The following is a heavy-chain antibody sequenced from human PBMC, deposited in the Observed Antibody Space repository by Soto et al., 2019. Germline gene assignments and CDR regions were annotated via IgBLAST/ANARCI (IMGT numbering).Heavy chain of an antibody. CDR2: INHSGST. Sequence: SETLSLTCAVYGGSFSGYYWSWIRQPPGKGLEWIGEINHSGSTNYNPSLKSRVTISVDTSKNQFSLKLSSVTAADTAVYYCARDSKQQLAIDYWGQGTLVTVSS. CDR1: GGSFSGYY. V-gene: IGHV4-34*01. J-gene: IGHJ4*02. D-gene: IGHD6-13*01. CDR3: ARDSKQQLAIDY.